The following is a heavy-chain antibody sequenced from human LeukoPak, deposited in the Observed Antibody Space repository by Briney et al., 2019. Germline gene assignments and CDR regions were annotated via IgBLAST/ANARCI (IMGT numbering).Heavy chain of an antibody. Sequence: PGGSLRLSCAASGFTFSSYSMNWVRQAPGKGLEWVSYISSSGSTIYYADSVKGRFTISRDNAKNSLYLQMNSLRAEDTAVYYCATPDYGGNPGYYWGQGTLVTVSS. V-gene: IGHV3-48*04. D-gene: IGHD4-23*01. CDR2: ISSSGSTI. CDR1: GFTFSSYS. J-gene: IGHJ4*02. CDR3: ATPDYGGNPGYY.